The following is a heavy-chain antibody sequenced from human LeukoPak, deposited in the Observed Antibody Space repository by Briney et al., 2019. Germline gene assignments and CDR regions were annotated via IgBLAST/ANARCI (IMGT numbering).Heavy chain of an antibody. V-gene: IGHV1-18*01. CDR2: ISAYNGNT. J-gene: IGHJ4*02. Sequence: ASVNVSCTASGYTFTSYGISWVRQAPGQGLEWMGWISAYNGNTNYAQKLQGRVTMTTDTSTSTAYMELRSLRSDDTAVYYCARFAPDRGWSDYWGQGTLVTVSS. D-gene: IGHD6-19*01. CDR3: ARFAPDRGWSDY. CDR1: GYTFTSYG.